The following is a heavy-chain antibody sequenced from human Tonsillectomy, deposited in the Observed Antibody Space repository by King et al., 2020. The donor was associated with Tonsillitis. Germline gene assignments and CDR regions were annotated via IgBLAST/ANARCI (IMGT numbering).Heavy chain of an antibody. J-gene: IGHJ4*02. V-gene: IGHV3-30*18. CDR1: GFTFSTFD. CDR2: ISYDGSNK. D-gene: IGHD3-22*01. Sequence: VQVVESGGGVVQPGRSLRLSCAASGFTFSTFDIHWVRQAPGKGLEWVAVISYDGSNKYYVDSVKGRFTISRDNYKNTLYLQMNSLRAEDAAVYFWAKDLITYYDSSGYLDSWGQGTLVTVSS. CDR3: AKDLITYYDSSGYLDS.